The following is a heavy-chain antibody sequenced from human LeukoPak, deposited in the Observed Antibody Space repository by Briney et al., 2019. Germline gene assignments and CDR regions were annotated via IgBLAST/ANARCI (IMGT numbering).Heavy chain of an antibody. V-gene: IGHV4-31*03. CDR1: GGSISSGGYY. Sequence: SQTLSLTCTVSGGSISSGGYYWSWIRQHPGKGLEWIGHIYYSGSTYYNPSLKSRVTISVDRSKNQFSLKLSSVTAADTAVYYCARDNSSSWYAFDYWGQGTLVTVSS. CDR3: ARDNSSSWYAFDY. J-gene: IGHJ4*02. D-gene: IGHD6-13*01. CDR2: IYYSGST.